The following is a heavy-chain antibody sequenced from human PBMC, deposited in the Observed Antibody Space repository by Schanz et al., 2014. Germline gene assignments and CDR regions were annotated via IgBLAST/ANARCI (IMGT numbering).Heavy chain of an antibody. CDR3: ARAHTTESYYSAGPPIDY. J-gene: IGHJ2*01. V-gene: IGHV3-7*04. D-gene: IGHD1-26*01. CDR2: IKHDGSVK. Sequence: EVKMVESGGGLVKPGGSLRLSCAASGFNFSSYSLNWVRQAPGKGLEWVANIKHDGSVKDYVDSVEGRFTMSRDNAKNSVFLQMNSMRAEDTAVYYCARAHTTESYYSAGPPIDYWGRGTLVTVSS. CDR1: GFNFSSYS.